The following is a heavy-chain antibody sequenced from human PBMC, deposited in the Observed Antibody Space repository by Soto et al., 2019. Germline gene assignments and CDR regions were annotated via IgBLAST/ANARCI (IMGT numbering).Heavy chain of an antibody. D-gene: IGHD3-16*01. V-gene: IGHV3-23*01. CDR3: AKIGDSRGWFDP. CDR1: GFTFSSYA. CDR2: ISGSGRST. J-gene: IGHJ5*02. Sequence: EVQLLESGGGLVQPGGSLRLSCAASGFTFSSYAMSWVRQDPGKGLEWVSFISGSGRSTYYADSVKGRFTSSRDNSKSTLYLQMNSLRAEDTAIYYCAKIGDSRGWFDPWGQGALVTVSS.